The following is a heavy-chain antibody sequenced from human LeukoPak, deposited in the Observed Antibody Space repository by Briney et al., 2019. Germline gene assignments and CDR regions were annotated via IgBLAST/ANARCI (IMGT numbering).Heavy chain of an antibody. CDR3: AKWHGSGSYYYYFYGMDV. J-gene: IGHJ6*02. V-gene: IGHV3-23*01. CDR2: ISGSGGRT. CDR1: GFTFISYA. D-gene: IGHD3-10*01. Sequence: GGSLRLSCAASGFTFISYAVSWVRQAPGKGLEWVSGISGSGGRTYYADSVKGRFTISRDNSRNTLYLQMNSLRAEDTAVYYCAKWHGSGSYYYYFYGMDVWGQGTTVTVSS.